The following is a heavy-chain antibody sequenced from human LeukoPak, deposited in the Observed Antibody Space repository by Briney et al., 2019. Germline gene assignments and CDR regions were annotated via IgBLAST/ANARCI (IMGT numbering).Heavy chain of an antibody. Sequence: ASVKVSCKASGYTFTGYYMHWVRQAPGQGLEWMGWINPNSGCTNYAQKFQGRVTMTRDTSISTAYMELSRLRSDDTAVYYCARDLGDDLWSGYTYYFDYWGQGTLVTVSS. CDR2: INPNSGCT. CDR3: ARDLGDDLWSGYTYYFDY. V-gene: IGHV1-2*02. J-gene: IGHJ4*02. D-gene: IGHD3-3*01. CDR1: GYTFTGYY.